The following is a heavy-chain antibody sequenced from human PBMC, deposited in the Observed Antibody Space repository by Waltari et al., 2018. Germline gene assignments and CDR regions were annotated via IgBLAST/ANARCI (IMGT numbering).Heavy chain of an antibody. Sequence: QVHLVQSGAEVKTPGASVKVSCKASGYTFTDYYIQWGRRAPGQGLEWMGRINPNSGDTNYAQKFQGRVTLTRDTSINTAYMELSSLKSDDTAVYYCARDLGSDYGNRDYWGQGTLVTVPS. V-gene: IGHV1-2*06. CDR3: ARDLGSDYGNRDY. CDR2: INPNSGDT. J-gene: IGHJ4*02. CDR1: GYTFTDYY. D-gene: IGHD4-17*01.